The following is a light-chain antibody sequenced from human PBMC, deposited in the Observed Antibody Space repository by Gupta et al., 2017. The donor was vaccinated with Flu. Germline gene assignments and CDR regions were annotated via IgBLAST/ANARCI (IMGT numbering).Light chain of an antibody. CDR3: SSDVKGDTFM. Sequence: TTITCTGSSSDVGGDNLVSWYQPHTGKDNHLFIYEVNKRAAGGASRFSGSKAGDTASLTISGLQAEDAADYYYSSDVKGDTFMFGGGSKLTVL. CDR2: EVN. V-gene: IGLV2-23*02. J-gene: IGLJ3*02. CDR1: SSDVGGDNL.